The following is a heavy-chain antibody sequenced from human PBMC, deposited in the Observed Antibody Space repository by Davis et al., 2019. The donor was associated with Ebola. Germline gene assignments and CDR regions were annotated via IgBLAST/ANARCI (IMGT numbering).Heavy chain of an antibody. CDR1: GGTFSSYA. J-gene: IGHJ4*02. CDR3: ARGSIYYGSGLYFDY. CDR2: IITIFGTA. D-gene: IGHD3-10*01. Sequence: SVKVSCKASGGTFSSYAISWVRQAPGQGLEWMGGIITIFGTANYAQKFQGRVTITADKSTSTAYMELSSLRSEDTAVYYCARGSIYYGSGLYFDYWGQGTLVTVSS. V-gene: IGHV1-69*06.